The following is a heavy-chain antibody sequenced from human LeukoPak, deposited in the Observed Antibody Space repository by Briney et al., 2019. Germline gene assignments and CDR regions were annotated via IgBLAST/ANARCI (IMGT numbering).Heavy chain of an antibody. CDR2: INPNSGGT. CDR3: ARETRYDFWSGYPDY. CDR1: GYTFTGYY. Sequence: GASVKVSCKASGYTFTGYYMHWVRQAPGQGLEWMGWINPNSGGTNYAQKFQGRVTMTRDTSISTAYMELSRLRSDDTAVYYCARETRYDFWSGYPDYWGQGTLVTVSS. D-gene: IGHD3-3*01. V-gene: IGHV1-2*02. J-gene: IGHJ4*02.